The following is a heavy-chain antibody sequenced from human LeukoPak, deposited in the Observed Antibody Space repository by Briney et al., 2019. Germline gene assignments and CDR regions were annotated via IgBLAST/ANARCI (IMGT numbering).Heavy chain of an antibody. CDR3: ARESRTRGIAAAGTRWFDP. CDR2: INPNSGGT. D-gene: IGHD6-13*01. V-gene: IGHV1-2*02. Sequence: ASVKVSCKASGYTFTGYYMHWVRQAPGQGREWMGWINPNSGGTNYAQKLQGRVTMTRDTSISTAYMELSRLRSDDTAVYYCARESRTRGIAAAGTRWFDPWGQGTLVTVSS. J-gene: IGHJ5*02. CDR1: GYTFTGYY.